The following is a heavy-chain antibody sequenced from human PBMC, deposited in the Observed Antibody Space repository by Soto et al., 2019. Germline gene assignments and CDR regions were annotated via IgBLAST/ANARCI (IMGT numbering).Heavy chain of an antibody. CDR1: GFTFSSYA. CDR3: AEMGDYGGTPSDY. CDR2: ISYDGSNK. J-gene: IGHJ4*02. Sequence: QVQLVESGGGVVQPGRSLRLSCAASGFTFSSYAMHWVRQAPGKGLEWVAVISYDGSNKYYADSVKGLFTISRDNSKNTLNLQMNSLRAEDTAVYYCAEMGDYGGTPSDYWGQGTLVTVSS. V-gene: IGHV3-30-3*01. D-gene: IGHD4-17*01.